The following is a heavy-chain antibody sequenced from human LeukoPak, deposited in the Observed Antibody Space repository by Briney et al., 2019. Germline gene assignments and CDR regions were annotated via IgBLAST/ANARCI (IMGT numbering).Heavy chain of an antibody. V-gene: IGHV1-69*04. J-gene: IGHJ5*02. Sequence: GASVKVSCKASGGTFSSYAISWVRQAPGQGLEWMGRIIPILGIANYAQKFQGRVTITADKSTSTAYMELSSLRSEDTAVYYCARYYGSGSYYPWGQGTLVTVSS. CDR1: GGTFSSYA. CDR3: ARYYGSGSYYP. CDR2: IIPILGIA. D-gene: IGHD3-10*01.